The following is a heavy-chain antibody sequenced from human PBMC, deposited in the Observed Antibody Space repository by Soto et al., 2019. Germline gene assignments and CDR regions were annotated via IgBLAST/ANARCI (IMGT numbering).Heavy chain of an antibody. CDR3: ARVGYSSGWYGDFDY. CDR1: GYTFTSYG. Sequence: ASVKVSCKASGYTFTSYGISWVRQAPGQGLEWMGWISAYNGNTNYAQKLQGRVTMTTDTSTSTAYMELRSLRSDDTAVYYCARVGYSSGWYGDFDYGGQGTLVTVSS. V-gene: IGHV1-18*01. J-gene: IGHJ4*02. CDR2: ISAYNGNT. D-gene: IGHD6-19*01.